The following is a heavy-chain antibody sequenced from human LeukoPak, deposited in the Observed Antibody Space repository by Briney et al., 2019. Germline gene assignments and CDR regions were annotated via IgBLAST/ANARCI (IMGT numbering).Heavy chain of an antibody. CDR3: AKYLLRYPYYIDV. CDR2: IRYDGSNK. Sequence: GGSLRLSCAASGFTFSSYGMHGVRQAPGKGLEWVAFIRYDGSNKYYADSVKGGFTISRENSKNTLYLQMNSLRAEDTAVYYCAKYLLRYPYYIDVWGKGTTVTISS. V-gene: IGHV3-30*02. J-gene: IGHJ6*03. D-gene: IGHD3-9*01. CDR1: GFTFSSYG.